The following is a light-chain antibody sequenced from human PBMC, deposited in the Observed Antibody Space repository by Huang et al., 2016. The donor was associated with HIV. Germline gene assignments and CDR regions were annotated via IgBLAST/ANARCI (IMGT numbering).Light chain of an antibody. CDR1: QSLLRSNGYNY. V-gene: IGKV2-28*01. CDR2: LGS. Sequence: IVLTQSPLSLPVTPGEPASISCRSNQSLLRSNGYNYLDWYLHKPGQSPQLLIYLGSNRAAGVPDRFSASGSGTDFTLKITRVEAEDVGIYYCMQALQTLGATLGPGTKVDIK. CDR3: MQALQTLGAT. J-gene: IGKJ3*01.